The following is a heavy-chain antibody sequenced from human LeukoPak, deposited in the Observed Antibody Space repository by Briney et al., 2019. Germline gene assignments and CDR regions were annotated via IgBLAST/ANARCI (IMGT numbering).Heavy chain of an antibody. CDR1: GGSISSYY. J-gene: IGHJ3*02. CDR2: IYYSGST. V-gene: IGHV4-59*01. Sequence: SETLSLTCTVSGGSISSYYWSWIRQPPGKGLEWMGYIYYSGSTNYNPSLKSRVTISVDTSKNQFSLKLSSVTAADTAVYYCARAYCSGGSCYSYAFDIWGQGTMVTVSS. D-gene: IGHD2-15*01. CDR3: ARAYCSGGSCYSYAFDI.